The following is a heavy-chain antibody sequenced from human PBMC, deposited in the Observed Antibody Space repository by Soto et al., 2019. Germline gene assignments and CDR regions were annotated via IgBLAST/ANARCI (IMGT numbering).Heavy chain of an antibody. CDR2: IGGRGTSS. CDR3: AKSRYADSSGDYYDF. V-gene: IGHV3-23*01. D-gene: IGHD3-22*01. Sequence: QPGGSLRLSCAASGFTFSNYAMSWVRQAPGKGLEWVSGIGGRGTSSYYADSVKGRFAISRDNSYNTLSLQLHSLRAEDTAVYYCAKSRYADSSGDYYDFWGXGTRVNVSS. J-gene: IGHJ4*02. CDR1: GFTFSNYA.